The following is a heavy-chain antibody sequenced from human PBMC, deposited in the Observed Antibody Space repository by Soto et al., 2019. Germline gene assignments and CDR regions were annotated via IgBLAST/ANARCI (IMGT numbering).Heavy chain of an antibody. CDR1: GGTFSSYT. Sequence: SVKVSCKASGGTFSSYTISWVRQAPGQGLEWMGRIIPILGIANYAQKFQGRVTITADKSTSTAYMELSSLRSEDTAVYYCASRRGPYGDYADYWGQGALVTDSS. J-gene: IGHJ4*02. CDR3: ASRRGPYGDYADY. D-gene: IGHD4-17*01. V-gene: IGHV1-69*02. CDR2: IIPILGIA.